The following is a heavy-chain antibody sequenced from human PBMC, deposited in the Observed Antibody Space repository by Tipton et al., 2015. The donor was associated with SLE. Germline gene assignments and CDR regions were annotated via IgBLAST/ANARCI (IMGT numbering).Heavy chain of an antibody. J-gene: IGHJ4*02. CDR1: GGSFSGYY. V-gene: IGHV4-34*01. CDR3: ARNSVAGTDY. D-gene: IGHD6-19*01. CDR2: INHSGST. Sequence: TLSLTCAVYGGSFSGYYWSWIRQPPGKGLEWIGEINHSGSTNYNPSLKSRVTISVDTSKNQFSLKLSSVTAADTAVYYCARNSVAGTDYWGQGTLVTVSS.